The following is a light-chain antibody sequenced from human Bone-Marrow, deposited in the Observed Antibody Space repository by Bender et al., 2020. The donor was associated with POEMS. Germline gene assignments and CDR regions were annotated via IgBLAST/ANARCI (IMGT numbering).Light chain of an antibody. CDR2: DVS. V-gene: IGLV2-14*03. Sequence: QSALTQPASVSGSPGQSITISCTGTSSDIGTYTYVSWYQHHPGKAPKLLIYDVSNRPSGVSDRFSGSKSGSSTSLVITGLQAEDEADYYCASWDDSLSSVVFGGGTKVTVL. J-gene: IGLJ2*01. CDR1: SSDIGTYTY. CDR3: ASWDDSLSSVV.